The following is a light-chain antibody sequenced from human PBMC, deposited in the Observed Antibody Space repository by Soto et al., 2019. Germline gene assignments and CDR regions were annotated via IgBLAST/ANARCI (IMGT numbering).Light chain of an antibody. V-gene: IGKV3-20*01. CDR1: HSVTSDD. Sequence: EIVLTQSPGTLSLPPGERATLSCRASHSVTSDDLACYQQKTGQPPRLLIYCAAKRTTGITHKWSGSGCATAVSLPISRLVADDYVVFYCRQYGDTSRVFGLGTKVDIK. J-gene: IGKJ1*01. CDR2: CAA. CDR3: RQYGDTSRV.